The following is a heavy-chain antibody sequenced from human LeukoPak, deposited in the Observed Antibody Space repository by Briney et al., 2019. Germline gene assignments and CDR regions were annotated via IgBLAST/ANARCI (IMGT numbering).Heavy chain of an antibody. J-gene: IGHJ6*03. CDR2: ISYDGSNK. D-gene: IGHD6-25*01. Sequence: TGGSLRLSCAASGFTFSSYGMHWVRQAPGKGLEWVAVISYDGSNKYYADSVKGRFTISRDNSKNTLYLQMNSLRAEDTAVYYCVRESERQTASDYFYYMGVWGKGTTVTVSS. CDR1: GFTFSSYG. CDR3: VRESERQTASDYFYYMGV. V-gene: IGHV3-30*03.